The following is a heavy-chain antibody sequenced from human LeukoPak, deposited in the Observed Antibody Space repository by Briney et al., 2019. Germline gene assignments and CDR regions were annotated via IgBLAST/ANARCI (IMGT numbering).Heavy chain of an antibody. CDR2: IYTSGGT. V-gene: IGHV4-4*09. CDR3: AGRAQTTGWSFDY. D-gene: IGHD6-19*01. Sequence: PSETLSLTCTVSGGSISSYYWSWIRQPPGKGLEWIGYIYTSGGTNYNPSLKSRVAMSVDTSKNQFSLELSSVTAADTAVYYCAGRAQTTGWSFDYWGQGALVTVSS. CDR1: GGSISSYY. J-gene: IGHJ4*02.